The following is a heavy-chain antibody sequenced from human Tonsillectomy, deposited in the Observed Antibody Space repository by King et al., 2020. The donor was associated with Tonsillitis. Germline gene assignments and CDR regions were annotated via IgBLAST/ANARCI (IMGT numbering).Heavy chain of an antibody. CDR1: GYSFATYW. J-gene: IGHJ4*02. CDR2: IYPDDSDT. D-gene: IGHD3-22*01. CDR3: ARWVLTNYDSSGYYYPFDY. V-gene: IGHV5-51*01. Sequence: QLVQSGAEVQKAGESLKISCKGSGYSFATYWIGWVRQMPGKGLEWMGLIYPDDSDTRYSPSFQGQVTISADKSINTAYLQWSSLKASDTAIYYCARWVLTNYDSSGYYYPFDYWGQGTLVTVSS.